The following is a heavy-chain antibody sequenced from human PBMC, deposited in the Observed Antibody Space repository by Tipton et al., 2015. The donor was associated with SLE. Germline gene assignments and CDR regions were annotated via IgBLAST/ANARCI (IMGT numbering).Heavy chain of an antibody. CDR3: AKNSGSYYFDD. CDR1: GDSVSSHW. Sequence: LSLTCSVSGDSVSSHWWSWIRKPAGKGLEWIGYIYASGSTHYNPSLKSRVTMSVDTSKNHFSLNLTSVTAADTAVYYCAKNSGSYYFDDWGQGTLVTVSS. V-gene: IGHV4-4*09. D-gene: IGHD3-10*01. J-gene: IGHJ4*02. CDR2: IYASGST.